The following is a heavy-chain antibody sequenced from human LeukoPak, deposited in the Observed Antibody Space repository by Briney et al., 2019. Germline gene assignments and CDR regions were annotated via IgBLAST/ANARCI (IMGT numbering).Heavy chain of an antibody. J-gene: IGHJ6*04. CDR2: IWYDGSNK. V-gene: IGHV3-33*01. Sequence: GRSLRLSCAASGFTFSSYGMHWVRQAPGKGLEWVAVIWYDGSNKYYADSVKGRFTISRDNSKNTLYLQMNSLRAEDTAVYYCAGDVVRGVIYYYYGMDVWGKGTTVTVSS. CDR3: AGDVVRGVIYYYYGMDV. D-gene: IGHD3-10*01. CDR1: GFTFSSYG.